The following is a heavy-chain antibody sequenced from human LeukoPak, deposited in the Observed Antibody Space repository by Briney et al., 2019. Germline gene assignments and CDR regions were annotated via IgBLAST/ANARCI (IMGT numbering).Heavy chain of an antibody. Sequence: ASVTVSCKASGYTFTSYGISWVRQAPGQGLEWMGWISAYNGNTNYAQKLQGRVTMTTDTSTSTAYMELRSLRSDDTAVYYCARVVPAAMRLTTYYYYYMDVWGKGTTVTVSS. J-gene: IGHJ6*03. D-gene: IGHD2-2*01. V-gene: IGHV1-18*01. CDR1: GYTFTSYG. CDR3: ARVVPAAMRLTTYYYYYMDV. CDR2: ISAYNGNT.